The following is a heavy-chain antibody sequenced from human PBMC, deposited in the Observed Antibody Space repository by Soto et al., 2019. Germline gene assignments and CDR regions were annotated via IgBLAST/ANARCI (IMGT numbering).Heavy chain of an antibody. CDR3: TTVPYCTNGVCYMRGYYYYGMDV. CDR2: IRSKTDGGTT. Sequence: GSLRLSCAASGFTFSKYKMNWVPQDPEKGLEWIGRIRSKTDGGTTDYAAPVKGRFTISRDDSKNTLYLQMNSLKTEDTAVYYCTTVPYCTNGVCYMRGYYYYGMDVWGQGTTVTVSS. V-gene: IGHV3-15*01. D-gene: IGHD2-8*01. CDR1: GFTFSKYK. J-gene: IGHJ6*02.